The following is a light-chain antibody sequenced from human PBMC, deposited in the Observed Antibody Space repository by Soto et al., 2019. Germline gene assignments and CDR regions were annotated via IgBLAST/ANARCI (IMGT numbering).Light chain of an antibody. CDR1: QSVSSW. CDR2: DAS. CDR3: QQYNSYWT. V-gene: IGKV1-5*01. J-gene: IGKJ1*01. Sequence: IEMTQSPSSLSASVGDRLTITCRASQSVSSWLAWYQQKPGKAPKLLIYDASILEGGVPSRFSGSGSGTEFTLTISSLQPDDFATYYCQQYNSYWTFGQGTKVDIK.